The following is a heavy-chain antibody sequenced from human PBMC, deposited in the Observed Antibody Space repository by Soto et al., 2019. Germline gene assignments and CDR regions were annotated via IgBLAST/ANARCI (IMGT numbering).Heavy chain of an antibody. V-gene: IGHV4-4*02. Sequence: SETLSLTCSVSGGSISSSNWWRWVRQPPGKGLEWIGEIYHSGSTNYNPSLKSRVTISVDKSKNHFSLKMSYVTADDTAVYYCARAFWSGYNDTTRSNGMDVWGQGTKVTVSS. J-gene: IGHJ6*02. CDR3: ARAFWSGYNDTTRSNGMDV. CDR2: IYHSGST. D-gene: IGHD3-3*01. CDR1: GGSISSSNW.